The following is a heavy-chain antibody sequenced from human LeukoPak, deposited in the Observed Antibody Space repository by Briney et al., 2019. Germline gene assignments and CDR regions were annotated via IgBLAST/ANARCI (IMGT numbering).Heavy chain of an antibody. V-gene: IGHV3-48*01. CDR2: ISSSSSTI. CDR1: GFTFSTYN. Sequence: GGSLRLSCAASGFTFSTYNMNWVRQAPGKGLEWVSCISSSSSTIYNADSVKGRFTISRDNSKNTLYLQMGSLRAEDMAVYYCAREDRDRDAFDIWGQGTMVTVSS. CDR3: AREDRDRDAFDI. D-gene: IGHD5-24*01. J-gene: IGHJ3*02.